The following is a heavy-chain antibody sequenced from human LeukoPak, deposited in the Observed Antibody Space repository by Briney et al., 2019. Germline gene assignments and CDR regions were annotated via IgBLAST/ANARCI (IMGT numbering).Heavy chain of an antibody. J-gene: IGHJ6*02. CDR3: ARDVVWYSSSWPPNPYYYYGMDV. V-gene: IGHV3-11*01. D-gene: IGHD6-13*01. CDR2: ISSSGSTI. CDR1: GFTFSDYY. Sequence: GGSLRLSCAASGFTFSDYYMSWIRQAPGKGLEWVSYISSSGSTIYYADSVKGRFTISRDNAKNSLYLQMNSLRAEDTAVYYCARDVVWYSSSWPPNPYYYYGMDVWGQGTTVTVSS.